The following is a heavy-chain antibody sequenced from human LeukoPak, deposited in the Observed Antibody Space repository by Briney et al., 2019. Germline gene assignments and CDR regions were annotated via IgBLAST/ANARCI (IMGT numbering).Heavy chain of an antibody. Sequence: SETLSLTCTVSGGSISIYYWNWIRQPAGKGLEWIGYIYYSGSTNFNPSLKSRVTIPVDTSKNRFSLKLSSVTAADTAVYYCARASSGWYNWFDPWGQGTLVTVSS. J-gene: IGHJ5*02. CDR3: ARASSGWYNWFDP. V-gene: IGHV4-59*01. CDR2: IYYSGST. CDR1: GGSISIYY. D-gene: IGHD6-19*01.